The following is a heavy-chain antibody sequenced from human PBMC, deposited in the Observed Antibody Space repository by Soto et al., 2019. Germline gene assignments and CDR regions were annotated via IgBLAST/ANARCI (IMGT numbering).Heavy chain of an antibody. J-gene: IGHJ4*02. CDR1: GGSISSGGYS. D-gene: IGHD3-9*01. CDR2: IYHSGST. Sequence: KTSETLSLTCAVSGGSISSGGYSWSWIRQPPGKGLEWIGYIYHSGSTYYNPSLRSRVTISIDRSKNQFSPKLSSVTAADTAVYYCARGPVYDITQIDYWGQGALVTVSS. V-gene: IGHV4-30-2*01. CDR3: ARGPVYDITQIDY.